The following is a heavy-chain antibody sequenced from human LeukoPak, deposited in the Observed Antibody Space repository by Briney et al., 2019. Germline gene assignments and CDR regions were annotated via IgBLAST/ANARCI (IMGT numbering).Heavy chain of an antibody. V-gene: IGHV1-69*05. Sequence: SVKVSCKASGGTFSSYAISWVRQAPGQGLEWMGGIIPIFGTANYAQKFQGRVTMTTDTSTSTAYMELRSLRSDDTAVYYCASGLRNYYYYMDVWGKGTTVTVSS. CDR3: ASGLRNYYYYMDV. CDR2: IIPIFGTA. CDR1: GGTFSSYA. J-gene: IGHJ6*03. D-gene: IGHD5-12*01.